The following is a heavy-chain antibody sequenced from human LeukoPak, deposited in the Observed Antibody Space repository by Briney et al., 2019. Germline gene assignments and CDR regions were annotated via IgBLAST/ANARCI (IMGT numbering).Heavy chain of an antibody. CDR2: INSDGSST. CDR3: AKDRSYSDYTALDY. CDR1: GFTFSSYW. V-gene: IGHV3-74*01. Sequence: GGSLRLSCAASGFTFSSYWMHWVRQAPGKGLVWVSRINSDGSSTSYADSVKGRFTISRDNAKNSLYLQMNSLRAEDMALYYCAKDRSYSDYTALDYWGQGTLVTVSS. J-gene: IGHJ4*02. D-gene: IGHD5-12*01.